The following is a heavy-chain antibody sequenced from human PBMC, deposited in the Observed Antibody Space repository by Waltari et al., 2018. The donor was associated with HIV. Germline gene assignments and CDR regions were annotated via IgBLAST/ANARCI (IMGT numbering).Heavy chain of an antibody. Sequence: EVQLVESGGGLVQPGGSLRLSCAASGFTFSSYSMNWVRQAPGKGVEWVSYIRSSSSTIYYADSVKGRFTISRDNAKNSLYLQMNSLRAEDTAVYYCATLHGGYYYFDYWGQGTLVTVSS. CDR1: GFTFSSYS. V-gene: IGHV3-48*01. D-gene: IGHD3-3*01. CDR3: ATLHGGYYYFDY. J-gene: IGHJ4*02. CDR2: IRSSSSTI.